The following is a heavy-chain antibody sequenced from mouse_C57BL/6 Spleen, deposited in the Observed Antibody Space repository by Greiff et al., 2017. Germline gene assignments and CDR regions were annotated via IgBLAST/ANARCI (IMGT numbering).Heavy chain of an antibody. V-gene: IGHV3-6*01. CDR2: ISYDGSN. Sequence: EVKLQESGPGLVKPSQSLSLTCSVTGYSITSGYYWNWIRQFPGNKLEWMGYISYDGSNNYNPSLKNRISITRDTSKNQFFLKLNSVTTEDTATYYCARDRSSYFDYWGQGTTLTVSS. J-gene: IGHJ2*01. D-gene: IGHD1-1*01. CDR1: GYSITSGYY. CDR3: ARDRSSYFDY.